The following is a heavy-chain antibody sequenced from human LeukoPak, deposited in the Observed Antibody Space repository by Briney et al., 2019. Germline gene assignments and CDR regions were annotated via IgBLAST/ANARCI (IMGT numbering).Heavy chain of an antibody. V-gene: IGHV1-2*02. CDR2: INPNSGGT. D-gene: IGHD3-10*01. Sequence: ASVKVSCKASGYTFTGYYMHWVRQAPGQGLEWMGWINPNSGGTNYAQKFQGRVTMTRDTSTSTVYMELSSLRSEDTAVYYCARGSGSYHIRNRSRFDYWGQGTLVTVSS. J-gene: IGHJ4*02. CDR1: GYTFTGYY. CDR3: ARGSGSYHIRNRSRFDY.